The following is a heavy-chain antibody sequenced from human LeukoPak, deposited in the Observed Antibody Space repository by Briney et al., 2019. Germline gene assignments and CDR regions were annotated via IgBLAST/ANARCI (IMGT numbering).Heavy chain of an antibody. CDR3: IVVVTAIDGGNFDY. Sequence: ASVKVSCKASGGTFSSYAISWGRQAPGQGLEWMGRIIPILGIANYAQRFQGRVTLTADKSTSTAYMELSSLRSEDTAVYYCIVVVTAIDGGNFDYWGQGTLVTVSS. V-gene: IGHV1-69*04. CDR1: GGTFSSYA. D-gene: IGHD2-21*02. CDR2: IIPILGIA. J-gene: IGHJ4*02.